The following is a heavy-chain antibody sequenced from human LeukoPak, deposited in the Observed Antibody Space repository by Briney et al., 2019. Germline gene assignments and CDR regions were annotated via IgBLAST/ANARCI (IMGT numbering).Heavy chain of an antibody. D-gene: IGHD3-9*01. CDR1: GYTFTSYD. J-gene: IGHJ5*02. CDR2: MNPNSGNT. CDR3: ARDREDYDILTGYYTTLNWFDP. V-gene: IGHV1-8*03. Sequence: ASVKVSCKASGYTFTSYDINWVRQATGQGLEWMGWMNPNSGNTGYAQKFQGRVTITRNTSISTAYMELSSLRSEDTAVYYCARDREDYDILTGYYTTLNWFDPWGQGTLVTVSS.